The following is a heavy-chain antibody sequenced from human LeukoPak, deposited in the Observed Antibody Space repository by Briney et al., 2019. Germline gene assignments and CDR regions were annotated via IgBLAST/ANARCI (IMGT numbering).Heavy chain of an antibody. D-gene: IGHD3-9*01. V-gene: IGHV4-59*01. J-gene: IGHJ3*02. CDR2: IYYSGST. CDR3: ARDLGSTISHAFDI. CDR1: GGSISSYY. Sequence: PSETLSLTCTVSGGSISSYYWSWIRQPPGKGLEWIGYIYYSGSTNYNPSLKSRVTILVDTSKNQFSLKLSSVTAADTAVYYCARDLGSTISHAFDIWGQGTMVTVSS.